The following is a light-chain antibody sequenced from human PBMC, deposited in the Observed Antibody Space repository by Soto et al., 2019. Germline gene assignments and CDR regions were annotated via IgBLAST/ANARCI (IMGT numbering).Light chain of an antibody. Sequence: QSALTQPPSASGSPGQSVTISCTGTSSDVGGYNYVSWYQQHPGKAPKLMIYEVSERPSGVPDRFSGSKSGNTASLTVSGLQAEEEADYYCSSYVGSNNLVFGGGTKLTVL. V-gene: IGLV2-8*01. CDR1: SSDVGGYNY. CDR2: EVS. J-gene: IGLJ2*01. CDR3: SSYVGSNNLV.